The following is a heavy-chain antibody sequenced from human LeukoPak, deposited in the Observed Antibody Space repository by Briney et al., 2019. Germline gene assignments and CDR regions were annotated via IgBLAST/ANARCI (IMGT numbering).Heavy chain of an antibody. D-gene: IGHD3-22*01. Sequence: SETLSLTCTVSGGSISSGGYYWSWIRQHPGKGLEWIGYIYYSGSTYYNPSLKSRVIISVETSKNQFSLKLSSVTAADTAVYYCARGVTMIVVAIHDWYFDLWGRGTLVTVSS. J-gene: IGHJ2*01. CDR2: IYYSGST. V-gene: IGHV4-31*03. CDR1: GGSISSGGYY. CDR3: ARGVTMIVVAIHDWYFDL.